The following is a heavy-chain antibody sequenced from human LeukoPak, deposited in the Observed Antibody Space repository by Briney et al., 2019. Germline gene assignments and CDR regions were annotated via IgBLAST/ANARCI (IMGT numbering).Heavy chain of an antibody. Sequence: PSETLSLTCAVYGGSFSSHYWNWIRQPPGKGLEWIGEINDSGSTNYNPSLKSRVIISVDTSKKQFSLRLTSVTAADTALYYCARADDNGDYVTYRSSLDYWGQGSLVTVSS. CDR3: ARADDNGDYVTYRSSLDY. CDR2: INDSGST. V-gene: IGHV4-34*01. CDR1: GGSFSSHY. J-gene: IGHJ4*02. D-gene: IGHD4-17*01.